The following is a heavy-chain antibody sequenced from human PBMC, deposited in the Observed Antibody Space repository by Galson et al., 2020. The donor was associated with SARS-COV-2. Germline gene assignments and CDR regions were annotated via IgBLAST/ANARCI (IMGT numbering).Heavy chain of an antibody. D-gene: IGHD2-8*01. CDR2: TYFTGTT. CDR3: ARHDNDHGTD. Sequence: SETLSLTCTVSGGSISDPNYFWGWLRQPPGKGLEWIGHTYFTGTTYFSPSLKSRVTISLDTSKNQFSLKLSSVTAADTAVYYCARHDNDHGTDWGQGTLVTVSS. V-gene: IGHV4-39*01. J-gene: IGHJ4*02. CDR1: GGSISDPNYF.